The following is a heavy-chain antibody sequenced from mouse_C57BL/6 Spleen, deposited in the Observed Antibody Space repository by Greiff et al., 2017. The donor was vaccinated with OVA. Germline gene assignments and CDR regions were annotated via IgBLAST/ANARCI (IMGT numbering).Heavy chain of an antibody. D-gene: IGHD1-1*01. CDR3: ASGGNYYGSSSWYFDV. J-gene: IGHJ1*03. V-gene: IGHV5-17*01. CDR2: ISSGSSTI. Sequence: EVKLMESGGGLVKPGGSLKLSCAASGFTFSDYGMHWVRQAPEKGLEWVAYISSGSSTIYYAGTVMGRLTISRDNAKNTLLLHMTMLRSQDTAMYYCASGGNYYGSSSWYFDVWGTGTTVTVSS. CDR1: GFTFSDYG.